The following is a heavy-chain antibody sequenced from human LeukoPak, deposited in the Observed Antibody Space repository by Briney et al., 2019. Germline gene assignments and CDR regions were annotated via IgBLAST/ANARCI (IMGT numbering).Heavy chain of an antibody. J-gene: IGHJ4*02. CDR1: GFTFSSYW. D-gene: IGHD2-2*01. V-gene: IGHV3-7*01. CDR2: IKQDGSEK. CDR3: AREEVVDY. Sequence: PGGSLRLSCAASGFTFSSYWMTWVRQAPGKGPEWVANIKQDGSEKYYVDSVKGRFTISRDNAKNSLFLHMNSLRAEDTAIYYCAREEVVDYWGQGTLVTVSP.